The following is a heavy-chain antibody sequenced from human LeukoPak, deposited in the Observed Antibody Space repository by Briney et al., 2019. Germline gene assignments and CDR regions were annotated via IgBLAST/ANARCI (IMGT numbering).Heavy chain of an antibody. CDR2: MNSNSGNA. CDR1: GYTFTSYD. J-gene: IGHJ5*02. CDR3: AVSCTSCQKTPNYFDP. D-gene: IGHD2-2*01. Sequence: ASVKVSCKASGYTFTSYDINWVRQTTGHGLEWMGWMNSNSGNAAYAQNFQGRVTMTRSTSISTAYMELSSLRSEDTAVYYCAVSCTSCQKTPNYFDPWGQGTLVTVSS. V-gene: IGHV1-8*01.